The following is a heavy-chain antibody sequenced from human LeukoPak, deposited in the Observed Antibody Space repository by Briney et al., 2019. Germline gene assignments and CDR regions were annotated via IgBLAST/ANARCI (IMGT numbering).Heavy chain of an antibody. CDR3: ARKDYGDYVDAFDI. V-gene: IGHV3-21*01. CDR1: GFTFSSYR. CDR2: ISSSSSYI. J-gene: IGHJ3*02. D-gene: IGHD4-17*01. Sequence: PGGSLRLSCAASGFTFSSYRMNWVRQAPGKWLEWVSSISSSSSYIYYADSVKGRFTISRDNAKNSLYLQMNSLRAEDTAVYYCARKDYGDYVDAFDIWGQGTMVTVSS.